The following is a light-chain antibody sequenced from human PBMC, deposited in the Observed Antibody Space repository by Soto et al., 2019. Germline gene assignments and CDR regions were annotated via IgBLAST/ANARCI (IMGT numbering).Light chain of an antibody. J-gene: IGKJ5*01. CDR1: QSVNIN. CDR3: QQYGGPPIT. V-gene: IGKV3-15*01. Sequence: EIVMTQSPATLSVSPGERATLSCRASQSVNINLAWYQQKPGQAPRLLIYGTSTRATGVPARFSGSGSGTDFTLTISRLEPEDFAVYYCQQYGGPPITFGQGTRLEI. CDR2: GTS.